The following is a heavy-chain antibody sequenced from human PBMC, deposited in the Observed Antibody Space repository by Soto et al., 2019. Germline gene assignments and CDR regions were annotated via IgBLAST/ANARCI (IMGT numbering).Heavy chain of an antibody. V-gene: IGHV4-34*01. Sequence: SETLSLTCAVYGGSFIGYHCIFIRHPPWKGLEWIGEINHSGSTNYNPSLKSRVTISVDTSKNQFSLKLSSVTAADTAVYYCARGRYSSGWYARGFDYWGQGTLVTV. J-gene: IGHJ4*02. D-gene: IGHD6-19*01. CDR1: GGSFIGYH. CDR2: INHSGST. CDR3: ARGRYSSGWYARGFDY.